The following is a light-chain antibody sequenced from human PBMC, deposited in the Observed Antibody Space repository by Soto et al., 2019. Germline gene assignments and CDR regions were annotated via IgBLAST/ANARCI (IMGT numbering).Light chain of an antibody. Sequence: DIPMSQSPSSLSASVGDRVTIACRASQGIGRFLAWYQQKPGKVPKLLIYSASTLHSGVPPRFSGSGSGTDFTLTISSLQPEDVATYYCQKYDAAPPGGTFGQGTKVEIK. V-gene: IGKV1-27*01. CDR3: QKYDAAPPGGT. CDR2: SAS. CDR1: QGIGRF. J-gene: IGKJ1*01.